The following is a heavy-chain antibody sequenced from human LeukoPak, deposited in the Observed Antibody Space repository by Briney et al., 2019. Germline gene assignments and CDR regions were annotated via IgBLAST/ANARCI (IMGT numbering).Heavy chain of an antibody. CDR2: ISYDGTNK. J-gene: IGHJ4*02. Sequence: PGRSLRLSCAASGFSFSSYALHWVRQAPGKGLEWVAVISYDGTNKYYADSVKGRFTISRDNSKKTLYLQMNSLRTEDTAVYYCARDQTAVTGVWGTIDYWGQGTLVTVSS. CDR1: GFSFSSYA. CDR3: ARDQTAVTGVWGTIDY. V-gene: IGHV3-30-3*01. D-gene: IGHD2-8*02.